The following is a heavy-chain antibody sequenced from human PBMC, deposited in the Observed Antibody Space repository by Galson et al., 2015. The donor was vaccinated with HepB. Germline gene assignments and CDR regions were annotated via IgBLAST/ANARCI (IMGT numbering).Heavy chain of an antibody. CDR1: GYTFSDYD. CDR3: ATSTSLKYYYYYMDV. Sequence: SVKVSCKASGYTFSDYDINWLRQATGQGPEWMGWMDPKSGNTGYTQKFQGRVTMTRDTSINTAYMELSSLRSEDTAVYYCATSTSLKYYYYYMDVWGKGTTVTVSS. D-gene: IGHD2-2*01. CDR2: MDPKSGNT. J-gene: IGHJ6*03. V-gene: IGHV1-8*01.